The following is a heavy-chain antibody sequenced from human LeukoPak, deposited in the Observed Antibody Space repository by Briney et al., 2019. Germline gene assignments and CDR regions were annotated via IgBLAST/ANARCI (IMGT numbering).Heavy chain of an antibody. CDR3: ARDVRGGCSGGSCYEQYFDY. CDR1: GGTFSSYA. V-gene: IGHV1-69*06. J-gene: IGHJ4*02. Sequence: SVKVSCKASGGTFSSYAISWVRQAPGQGLEWMGGIIPIFGTANYAQEFQGRVTITADKSTSTAYMELSSLRSEDTAVYYCARDVRGGCSGGSCYEQYFDYWGQGTLVTVSS. D-gene: IGHD2-15*01. CDR2: IIPIFGTA.